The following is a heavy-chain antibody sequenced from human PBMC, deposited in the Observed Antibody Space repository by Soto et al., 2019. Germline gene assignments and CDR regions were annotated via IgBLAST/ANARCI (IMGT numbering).Heavy chain of an antibody. CDR2: IIPIFGTA. J-gene: IGHJ5*02. V-gene: IGHV1-69*13. D-gene: IGHD5-12*01. CDR1: GGTFSSYA. Sequence: GASVKVSCKASGGTFSSYAISWVRQAPGQGLEWMGGIIPIFGTANYAQKFQGRVTITADESTSTAYMELSSLRSEDTAVYYCAIPRGGIVATMFDWFDPWGQGTLVTVSS. CDR3: AIPRGGIVATMFDWFDP.